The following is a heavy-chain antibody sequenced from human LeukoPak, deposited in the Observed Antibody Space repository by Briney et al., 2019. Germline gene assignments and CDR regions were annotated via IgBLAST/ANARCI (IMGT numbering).Heavy chain of an antibody. CDR2: ISYDGSNK. V-gene: IGHV3-30-3*01. J-gene: IGHJ5*02. D-gene: IGHD6-13*01. CDR3: ARASAAAGTNWFGP. CDR1: GFTFSSYA. Sequence: GRSLRLSCAASGFTFSSYAMHWVRQAPGKGLEWVAVISYDGSNKYYADSVKGRFTISRDNSKNTLYLQMNSLRAEDTAVYYCARASAAAGTNWFGPWGQGTLVTVSS.